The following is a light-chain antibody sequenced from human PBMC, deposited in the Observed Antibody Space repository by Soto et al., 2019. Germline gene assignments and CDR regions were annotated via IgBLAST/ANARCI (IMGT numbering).Light chain of an antibody. J-gene: IGKJ4*01. Sequence: TQSTVTVSGSPGERAAXSCRASQSVISNFAWYQQKPSQNPTLLIMAASTISTRVPHSFISGRSWSEFNLTIISMLSDDFATSYCHQYDKGPLLAFGEGTKVDIK. CDR3: HQYDKGPLLA. CDR1: QSVISN. CDR2: AAS. V-gene: IGKV3-15*01.